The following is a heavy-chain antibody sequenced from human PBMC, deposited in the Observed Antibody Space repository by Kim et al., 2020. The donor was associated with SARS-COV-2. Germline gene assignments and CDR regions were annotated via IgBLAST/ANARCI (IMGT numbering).Heavy chain of an antibody. CDR3: ARDGSGIYYLHYFDY. V-gene: IGHV4-30-2*04. Sequence: PSLKSRVTRSVDTTKNQFSLQLSSVTAADTAVYYCARDGSGIYYLHYFDYWGQGTLVTVSS. D-gene: IGHD3-10*01. J-gene: IGHJ4*02.